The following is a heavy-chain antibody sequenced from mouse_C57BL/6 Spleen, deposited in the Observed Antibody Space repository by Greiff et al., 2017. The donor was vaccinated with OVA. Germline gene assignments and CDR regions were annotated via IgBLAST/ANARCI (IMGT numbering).Heavy chain of an antibody. CDR1: GYTFTSYW. CDR2: IDTSDSYT. J-gene: IGHJ1*03. Sequence: QVQLQQPGAELVMPGASVKLSCKASGYTFTSYWMHWVKQRPGQGLEWIGEIDTSDSYTNYNQKFKGKSTLTVDKSSSTAYMQLSSLTSEDSAVYYCARRARDFDVWGTGTTVTVSS. CDR3: ARRARDFDV. D-gene: IGHD3-3*01. V-gene: IGHV1-69*01.